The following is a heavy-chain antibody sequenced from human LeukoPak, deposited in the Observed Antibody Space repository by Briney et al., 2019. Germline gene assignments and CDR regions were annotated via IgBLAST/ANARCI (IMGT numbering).Heavy chain of an antibody. CDR1: GFSFSSYG. CDR2: IWYDGSNK. Sequence: GGSLRLSCAASGFSFSSYGMHWVRQAPGKGLEWVAVIWYDGSNKYYADSVKGRFTISRDNSKNTLYLQMNSLRAEDTAVYYCARQDYDILTGYRYYYYGMDVWGQGTTVTVSS. V-gene: IGHV3-33*08. CDR3: ARQDYDILTGYRYYYYGMDV. J-gene: IGHJ6*02. D-gene: IGHD3-9*01.